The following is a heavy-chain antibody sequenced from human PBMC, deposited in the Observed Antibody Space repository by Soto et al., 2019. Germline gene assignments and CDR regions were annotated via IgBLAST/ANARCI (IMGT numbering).Heavy chain of an antibody. Sequence: SETLSLTCTVSGGSIGSYYWSWIRQPPGKGLEWIGYIYYSGSTNYNPSLKSRVTISVDTSKNQFSLKLSSVTAADTAVYYCARDGVGGRYNKDDAFDIWGQGTIVTVSS. CDR2: IYYSGST. V-gene: IGHV4-59*01. CDR1: GGSIGSYY. CDR3: ARDGVGGRYNKDDAFDI. J-gene: IGHJ3*02. D-gene: IGHD4-4*01.